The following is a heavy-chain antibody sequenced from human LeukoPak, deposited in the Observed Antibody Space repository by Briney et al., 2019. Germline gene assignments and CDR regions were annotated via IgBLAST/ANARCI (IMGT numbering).Heavy chain of an antibody. J-gene: IGHJ1*01. V-gene: IGHV3-23*01. CDR2: ISGSGDST. D-gene: IGHD2-21*02. CDR1: GFTFSNYV. CDR3: ARDRGSGDDCFSYSQH. Sequence: PGGSLRLSCAASGFTFSNYVMSWVRQAPGKGLEWVSGISGSGDSTYYADSVKGRFTISRDNSKNTLYLQMNSLRAEDTAVYYCARDRGSGDDCFSYSQHWGQGTLVTVSS.